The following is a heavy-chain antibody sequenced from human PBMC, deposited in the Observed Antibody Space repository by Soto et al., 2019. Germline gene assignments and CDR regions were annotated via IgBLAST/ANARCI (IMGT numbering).Heavy chain of an antibody. CDR1: GGSFSGYY. CDR2: INHSGST. V-gene: IGHV4-34*01. D-gene: IGHD5-18*01. Sequence: SETLSLTCAVYGGSFSGYYWSWIRQPPGKGLEWIGEINHSGSTNYNPSLKSRVTISVDTSKNQFSLKLSSVTAADTAVYYCARGGGTAMVDFDYWGQGTLVTV. J-gene: IGHJ4*02. CDR3: ARGGGTAMVDFDY.